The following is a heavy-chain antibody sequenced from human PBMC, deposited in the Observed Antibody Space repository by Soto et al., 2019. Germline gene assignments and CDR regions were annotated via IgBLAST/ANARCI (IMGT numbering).Heavy chain of an antibody. CDR1: GGSITNYY. V-gene: IGHV4-59*08. CDR2: IQYNGYS. J-gene: IGHJ6*02. Sequence: QVQLQESGPGLVKPSETLSLTCTVSGGSITNYYCSWFRPPPGKGLEWIGYIQYNGYSAYNLSLKRRVTMSMDTSKTQSSRMLESVTATDTAVYYCARNGFGSLHGLVVVWGQGTTVIVSS. CDR3: ARNGFGSLHGLVVV. D-gene: IGHD1-26*01.